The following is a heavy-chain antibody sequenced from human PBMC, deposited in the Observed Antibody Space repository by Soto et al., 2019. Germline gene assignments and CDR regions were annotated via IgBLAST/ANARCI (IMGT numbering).Heavy chain of an antibody. CDR1: GFTFSSYG. V-gene: IGHV3-74*01. CDR3: VGLPY. CDR2: INSDGSTI. J-gene: IGHJ4*02. Sequence: TGGSLRLSCVASGFTFSSYGMHWVRQVPGKGLVWVSRINSDGSTISYADSVKGRSTISRDNAKNTLYLQMNSLRVDDTAIYCCVGLPYWGQGTLVTVSS.